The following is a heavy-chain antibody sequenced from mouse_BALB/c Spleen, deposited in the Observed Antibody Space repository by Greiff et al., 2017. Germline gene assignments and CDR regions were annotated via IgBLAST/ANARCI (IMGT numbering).Heavy chain of an antibody. CDR1: GYTFTDYE. D-gene: IGHD1-2*01. CDR2: IDPETGGT. CDR3: TRRLGYAMDY. V-gene: IGHV1-15*01. Sequence: QVQLQQSGAELVRPGASVTLSCKASGYTFTDYEMHWVKQTPVHGLEWIGAIDPETGGTAYNQKFKGKATLTADKSSSTAYMELRSLTSEDSAVYYCTRRLGYAMDYWGQGTSVTVSS. J-gene: IGHJ4*01.